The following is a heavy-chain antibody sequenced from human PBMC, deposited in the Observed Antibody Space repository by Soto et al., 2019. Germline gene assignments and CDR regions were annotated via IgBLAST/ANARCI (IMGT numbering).Heavy chain of an antibody. CDR3: ARVSNWNYVNYFDY. Sequence: SETLSLTCTVSGGSISSYYWSWIRQPPGKGLEWIGYIYYSGSTNYNPSLKSRVTISVDTSKNQFSLKLSSVTAADTAVYYCARVSNWNYVNYFDYWGQGTLVTVSS. J-gene: IGHJ4*02. CDR1: GGSISSYY. V-gene: IGHV4-59*01. D-gene: IGHD1-7*01. CDR2: IYYSGST.